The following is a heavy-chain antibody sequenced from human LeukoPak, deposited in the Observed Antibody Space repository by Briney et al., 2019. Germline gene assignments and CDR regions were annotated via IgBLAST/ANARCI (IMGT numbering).Heavy chain of an antibody. CDR2: IYSSGST. CDR3: ARHKPTGSYPLEL. V-gene: IGHV4-59*08. CDR1: GGSISSYY. D-gene: IGHD3-10*01. Sequence: SETLSLTCTVSGGSISSYYWSWPRQPPGKGLEWIGHIYSSGSTNYNPSLRSRLTISVDTSTSQLSLKLSSVTAADTAVYYCARHKPTGSYPLELWGQGTLVTVSS. J-gene: IGHJ4*02.